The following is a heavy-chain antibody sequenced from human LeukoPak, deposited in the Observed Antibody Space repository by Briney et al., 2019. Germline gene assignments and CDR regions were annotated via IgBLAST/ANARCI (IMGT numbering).Heavy chain of an antibody. D-gene: IGHD6-19*01. V-gene: IGHV4-39*01. CDR2: IYYSGST. Sequence: SETLSLTCTVSGGSISSSSYYWGWIRQPPGKGLEWIGSIYYSGSTYYNPSLKSRVTISVDTSKNQFSLKLSSVTAADTAVYYCARRVSSGWYVDWGQGTLVTVSS. CDR3: ARRVSSGWYVD. CDR1: GGSISSSSYY. J-gene: IGHJ4*02.